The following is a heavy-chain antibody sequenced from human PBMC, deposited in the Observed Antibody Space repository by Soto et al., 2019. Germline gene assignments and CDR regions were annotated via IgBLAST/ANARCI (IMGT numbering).Heavy chain of an antibody. J-gene: IGHJ5*02. D-gene: IGHD6-13*01. CDR1: GGSITSFH. Sequence: SETLSLTCTVSGGSITSFHWSWIRQPPGKGLEWIGYIYYSGYTNYNPSLKSRVTISVDTSKNQFSLKLNSVTAADTAVYYCARRRVGSSSWYNWFDPWGQGTLVTVSS. V-gene: IGHV4-59*08. CDR3: ARRRVGSSSWYNWFDP. CDR2: IYYSGYT.